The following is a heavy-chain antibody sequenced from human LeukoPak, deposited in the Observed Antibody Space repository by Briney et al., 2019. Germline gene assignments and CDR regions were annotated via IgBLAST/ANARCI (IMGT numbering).Heavy chain of an antibody. CDR1: GFTFSSYA. Sequence: GGSLRLSRAASGFTFSSYAMSWVRQAPGKGLEWVSAISGSGGSTYYADSVKGRFTISRDNSKNTLYLQMNSLRAEDTAVYYCAKGTFYGSGSYYPAWGQGTLVTVSS. CDR3: AKGTFYGSGSYYPA. D-gene: IGHD3-10*01. V-gene: IGHV3-23*01. CDR2: ISGSGGST. J-gene: IGHJ5*02.